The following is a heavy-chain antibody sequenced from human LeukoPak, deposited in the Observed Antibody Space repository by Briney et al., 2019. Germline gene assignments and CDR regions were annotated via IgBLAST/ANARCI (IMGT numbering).Heavy chain of an antibody. Sequence: ASVKVSCKASGYTFTSYGISWVRQAQGQGSEWMGWISAYNGNTNYAQKLEGRVTMNTDTSTRTACVELRSLRSEDTAVYYCARDLSYDSSGYYPWGQGTLVTVSS. V-gene: IGHV1-18*01. D-gene: IGHD3-22*01. CDR1: GYTFTSYG. CDR3: ARDLSYDSSGYYP. J-gene: IGHJ5*02. CDR2: ISAYNGNT.